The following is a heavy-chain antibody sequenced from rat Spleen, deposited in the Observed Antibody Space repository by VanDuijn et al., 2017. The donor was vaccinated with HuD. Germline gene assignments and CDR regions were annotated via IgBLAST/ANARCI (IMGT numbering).Heavy chain of an antibody. CDR2: ISYEGSST. V-gene: IGHV5-22*01. CDR3: ARAYGGYPNWFAY. D-gene: IGHD1-11*01. CDR1: GFTFSDYY. Sequence: EVQLVESGGGLVQPGRSLKLSCAASGFTFSDYYMAWVRQAPKKGLEWVASISYEGSSTYYGDSVKGRFTISRDNAKSTLYLQMNSLRSEDTATYYCARAYGGYPNWFAYWGQGTLVTVSS. J-gene: IGHJ3*01.